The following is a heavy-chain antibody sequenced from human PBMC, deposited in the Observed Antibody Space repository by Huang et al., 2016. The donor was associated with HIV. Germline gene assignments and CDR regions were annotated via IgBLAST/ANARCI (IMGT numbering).Heavy chain of an antibody. J-gene: IGHJ3*02. CDR1: GGSCSGHY. CDR3: ARMFKYDSGGYWGNDAFDI. V-gene: IGHV4-34*02. CDR2: ISDSGST. D-gene: IGHD3-22*01. Sequence: QVQLQQWGAELLKPSETLSLTCAVSGGSCSGHYWTWIRQPPGRGLEWIGEISDSGSTTYNPSRRSRVTISGDTSQSQFSLKLNSVTAADTAIYYCARMFKYDSGGYWGNDAFDIWGQVTMVTVSS.